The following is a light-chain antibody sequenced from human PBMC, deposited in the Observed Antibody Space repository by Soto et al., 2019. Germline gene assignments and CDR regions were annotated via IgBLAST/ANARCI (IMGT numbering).Light chain of an antibody. CDR3: LQHNSYPKGT. CDR2: AAS. Sequence: DIPMTQSPSSLSASVGDRVTITCRASQGIRNDVGWYQQKPGKAPKRLIYAASSLQSGVPSRFSGSGSGTEFTLTISSLQPEDFATYYCLQHNSYPKGTFGQGTKVEIK. CDR1: QGIRND. V-gene: IGKV1-17*01. J-gene: IGKJ1*01.